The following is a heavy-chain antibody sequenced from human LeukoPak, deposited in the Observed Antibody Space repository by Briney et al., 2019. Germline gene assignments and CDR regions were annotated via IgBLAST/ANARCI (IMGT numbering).Heavy chain of an antibody. Sequence: ASVKVSSKASGYTFTSYGISWVRQAPGQGLEWMGWISAYNGNTNYAQKLQGRVTMTTDTSTSTAYMELRSLRSDDTAVYYCARARVTFGGVIVIITPPFDYWGQGTLVTVSS. CDR3: ARARVTFGGVIVIITPPFDY. V-gene: IGHV1-18*01. D-gene: IGHD3-16*02. CDR2: ISAYNGNT. CDR1: GYTFTSYG. J-gene: IGHJ4*02.